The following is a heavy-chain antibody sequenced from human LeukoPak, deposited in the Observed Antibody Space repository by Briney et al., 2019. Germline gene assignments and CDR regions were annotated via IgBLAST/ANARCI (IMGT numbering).Heavy chain of an antibody. J-gene: IGHJ4*02. CDR3: ATGYCSSTNCRIDY. CDR2: IRVYNGDT. CDR1: GYTFTSYG. V-gene: IGHV1-18*01. Sequence: ASVKVSCKASGYTFTSYGISWVRQAPGQGLGWMGWIRVYNGDTNYAQKLQGRVTMTTDTSTSTAYMELRSLRSDDTAVYYCATGYCSSTNCRIDYWGQGTLVSVSS. D-gene: IGHD2-2*03.